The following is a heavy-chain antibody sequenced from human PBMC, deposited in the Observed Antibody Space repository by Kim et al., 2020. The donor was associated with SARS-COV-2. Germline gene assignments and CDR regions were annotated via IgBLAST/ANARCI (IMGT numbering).Heavy chain of an antibody. CDR3: ARDGPGYDILTGYYHYYYYYGMDV. J-gene: IGHJ6*02. V-gene: IGHV3-7*01. CDR2: IKQDGSEK. D-gene: IGHD3-9*01. CDR1: GFTFSSYW. Sequence: GGSLRLSCAASGFTFSSYWMSWVRQAPGKGLEWVANIKQDGSEKYYVDSVKGRFTISRDNAKNSLYLQMNSLRAEDTAVYYCARDGPGYDILTGYYHYYYYYGMDVWGQGTTVTVSS.